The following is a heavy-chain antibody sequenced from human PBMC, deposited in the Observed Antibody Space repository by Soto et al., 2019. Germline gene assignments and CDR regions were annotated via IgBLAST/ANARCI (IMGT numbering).Heavy chain of an antibody. CDR2: ISYDGSNK. CDR3: ARGRYSSCTPTPHPDY. V-gene: IGHV3-30-3*01. Sequence: QVQLVESGGGVVQPGRSLRLSCAASGFTFSSYAMHWVRQAPGKGLEWVAVISYDGSNKYYADSVKGRFTISRDNSKSTLYLQRNSLGAEDTAVYYCARGRYSSCTPTPHPDYWGQGTLVTVSS. D-gene: IGHD6-13*01. CDR1: GFTFSSYA. J-gene: IGHJ4*02.